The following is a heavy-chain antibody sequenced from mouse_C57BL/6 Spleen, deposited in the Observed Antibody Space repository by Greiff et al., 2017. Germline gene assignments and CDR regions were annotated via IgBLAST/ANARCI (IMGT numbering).Heavy chain of an antibody. V-gene: IGHV1-53*01. CDR3: ARGGTTVVAEWYFDV. D-gene: IGHD1-1*01. CDR1: GYTFTSYW. J-gene: IGHJ1*03. CDR2: INPSNGGT. Sequence: VQLQQPGTELVKPGASVKLSCKASGYTFTSYWMHWVKQRPGQGLEWIGNINPSNGGTNYNEKFKSKATLTVDKSSSTAYMQLSSLTSEDSAVYYCARGGTTVVAEWYFDVWGTGTTVTVSS.